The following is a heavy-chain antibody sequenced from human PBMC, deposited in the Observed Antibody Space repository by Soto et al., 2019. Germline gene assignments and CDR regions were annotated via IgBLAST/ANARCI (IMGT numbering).Heavy chain of an antibody. D-gene: IGHD3-10*01. CDR1: GGSISSGDYY. CDR2: IYYSGST. V-gene: IGHV4-30-4*01. CDR3: ARVRRIALLYGSGEPLDD. Sequence: SETLSLTCTVSGGSISSGDYYWSWIRQPPGKGLEWIGYIYYSGSTYYNPSLKSRVTISVDTSKNQFSLKLSSVTAADTAVYYCARVRRIALLYGSGEPLDDWGQGTLVTVSS. J-gene: IGHJ4*02.